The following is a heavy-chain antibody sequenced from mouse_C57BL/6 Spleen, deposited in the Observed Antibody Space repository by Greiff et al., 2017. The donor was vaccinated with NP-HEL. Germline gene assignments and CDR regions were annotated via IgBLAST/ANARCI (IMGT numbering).Heavy chain of an antibody. V-gene: IGHV1-62-2*01. Sequence: QVQLQQSGAELVKPGASVKLSCTASGYTFTEYTIHWVKLRSGPGLGWIGWFYPGSGSIKYNETFKDKATLTADKSSSTVYMELSRVTSEDSAVYFCARHEDGHRYFDYWGQGTTLTVSS. CDR2: FYPGSGSI. J-gene: IGHJ2*01. CDR3: ARHEDGHRYFDY. D-gene: IGHD2-14*01. CDR1: GYTFTEYT.